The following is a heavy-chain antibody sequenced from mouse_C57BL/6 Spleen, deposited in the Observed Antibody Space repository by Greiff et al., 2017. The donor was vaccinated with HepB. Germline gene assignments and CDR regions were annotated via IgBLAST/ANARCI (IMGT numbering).Heavy chain of an antibody. CDR1: GFTFSSYT. CDR3: ARRGYGVVATRGYFDV. Sequence: EVMLVESGGGLVKPGGSLKLSCAASGFTFSSYTMSWVRQTPEKRLEWVATISGGGGNTYYPDSVKGRFTISRDNAKNTLYLQMSSLRSEDTALYYCARRGYGVVATRGYFDVWGTGTTVTVSS. V-gene: IGHV5-9*01. J-gene: IGHJ1*03. CDR2: ISGGGGNT. D-gene: IGHD1-1*01.